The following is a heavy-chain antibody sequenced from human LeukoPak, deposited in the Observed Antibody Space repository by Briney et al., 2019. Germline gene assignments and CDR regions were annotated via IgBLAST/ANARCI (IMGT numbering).Heavy chain of an antibody. CDR2: FYRGGTT. J-gene: IGHJ4*02. CDR3: ARDGPGYGSGSSFDY. CDR1: GFTFSVYA. Sequence: GGSLRLSCAASGFTFSVYAMSWVRQAPGKGLEWVSSFYRGGTTYYADSVKGRFTISRDNSKNTLYLQMNSLRDEDTAVYYCARDGPGYGSGSSFDYWGQGTLVTVSS. V-gene: IGHV3-66*01. D-gene: IGHD3-10*01.